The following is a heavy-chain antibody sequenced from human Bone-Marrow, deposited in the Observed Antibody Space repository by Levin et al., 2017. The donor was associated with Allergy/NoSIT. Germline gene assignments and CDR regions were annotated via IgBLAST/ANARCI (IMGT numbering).Heavy chain of an antibody. CDR1: GDSFSNSA. V-gene: IGHV1-69*13. D-gene: IGHD2-2*02. Sequence: SVKVSCKASGDSFSNSAISWVRQAPGQGLEWMGGTIPIFGTSHYAQNFQGRMTITAAESTTTAYMDLNNLRSDDTAIYYCAYGDQLLYNAFRAWGQGTMVTVSS. CDR3: AYGDQLLYNAFRA. CDR2: TIPIFGTS. J-gene: IGHJ3*01.